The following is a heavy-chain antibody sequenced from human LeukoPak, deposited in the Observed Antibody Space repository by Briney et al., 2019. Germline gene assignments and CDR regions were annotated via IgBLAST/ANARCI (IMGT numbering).Heavy chain of an antibody. D-gene: IGHD1-1*01. CDR1: GGSISSNNW. J-gene: IGHJ4*02. Sequence: SGTLSLTCAVSGGSISSNNWWGWVRQPPGKGLEWIGEIYHSGSPNYNPSLKSRVTISVDKSRNHFSLNLSSVTAADTAVYYCARININNWHSCDYWGQGTLVTVSS. CDR3: ARININNWHSCDY. V-gene: IGHV4-4*02. CDR2: IYHSGSP.